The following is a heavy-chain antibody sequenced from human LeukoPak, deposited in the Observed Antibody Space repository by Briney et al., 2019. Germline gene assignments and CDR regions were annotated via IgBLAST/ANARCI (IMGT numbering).Heavy chain of an antibody. J-gene: IGHJ6*03. V-gene: IGHV1-46*01. Sequence: GASVKVSCKASGYTFTSYYMHWVRQAPGQGLEWMGIINPSGGSTSYAQKFQGRVTMTRDMSTSTVYMELSSLRSEDTAVYYCARTVVSGDYYCYYMDVWGKGTTVTVSS. D-gene: IGHD2-8*02. CDR3: ARTVVSGDYYCYYMDV. CDR1: GYTFTSYY. CDR2: INPSGGST.